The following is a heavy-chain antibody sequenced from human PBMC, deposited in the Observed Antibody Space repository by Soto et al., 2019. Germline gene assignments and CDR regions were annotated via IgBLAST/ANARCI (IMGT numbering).Heavy chain of an antibody. CDR3: ARESEDLTSNFDY. CDR2: ISSTTNYI. Sequence: GGSLRLSCAASGFAFTGYSMNWVRQAPGKGLEWVSSISSTTNYIYYGDSMKGRFTISRDNAKNSLYLEMNSLRAEDTAVYYCARESEDLTSNFDYWGQGTLVTVSS. J-gene: IGHJ4*02. V-gene: IGHV3-21*06. CDR1: GFAFTGYS.